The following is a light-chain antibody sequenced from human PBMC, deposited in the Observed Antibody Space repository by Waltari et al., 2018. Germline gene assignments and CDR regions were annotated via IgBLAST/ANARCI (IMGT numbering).Light chain of an antibody. CDR1: QSISSY. V-gene: IGKV1-39*01. CDR2: AAS. Sequence: DIQMTQSPSSLSASVGDRVTITCRASQSISSYLNWYQQKPGKAPKLLIYAASSLQSGVPSRFSGSGSGTDFTLTISSLQPEDFATYFCQHYNTYPPTFGQGTRVELK. J-gene: IGKJ1*01. CDR3: QHYNTYPPT.